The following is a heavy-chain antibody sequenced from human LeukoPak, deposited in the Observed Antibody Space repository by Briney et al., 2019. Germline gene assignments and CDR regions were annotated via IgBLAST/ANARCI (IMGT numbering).Heavy chain of an antibody. V-gene: IGHV4-34*01. D-gene: IGHD3-22*01. CDR3: ARGRYYFDSSGYYYFDY. CDR2: INHSGST. CDR1: GGSFSGYY. J-gene: IGHJ4*02. Sequence: SETLSLTCAVYGGSFSGYYWSWIRQPPGKGLEWIGEINHSGSTNYNPSLKSRVTISVDTSKNQFSLKLSSVTAADTAVYYCARGRYYFDSSGYYYFDYWGQGTLVTVSS.